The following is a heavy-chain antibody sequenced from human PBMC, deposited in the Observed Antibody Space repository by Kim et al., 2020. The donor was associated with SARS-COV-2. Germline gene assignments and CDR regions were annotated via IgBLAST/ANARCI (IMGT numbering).Heavy chain of an antibody. J-gene: IGHJ4*02. CDR2: IKREIDGGTA. CDR1: GFTFSNAW. Sequence: GGSLRLSCAASGFTFSNAWMSWVRQAPGKGLEWVGRIKREIDGGTADYAAPVKGRFTISRDDSKNMLYLQMNALKSEDTALYYCTKVGGFGEFDYWGQGTLATVSS. D-gene: IGHD3-10*01. CDR3: TKVGGFGEFDY. V-gene: IGHV3-15*01.